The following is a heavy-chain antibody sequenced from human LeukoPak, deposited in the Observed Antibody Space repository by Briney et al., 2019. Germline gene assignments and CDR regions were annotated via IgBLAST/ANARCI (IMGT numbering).Heavy chain of an antibody. J-gene: IGHJ4*02. Sequence: GGSLRLSCVASGFTFSRYWMHWFRQAPGKGLVWVSRINSDGSSITYADSVKGRFTISRDNAKNTLYLQMTSLRVEDTAVYYCGRGSGVADYWGQGALVTVSS. CDR1: GFTFSRYW. V-gene: IGHV3-74*03. D-gene: IGHD7-27*01. CDR3: GRGSGVADY. CDR2: INSDGSSI.